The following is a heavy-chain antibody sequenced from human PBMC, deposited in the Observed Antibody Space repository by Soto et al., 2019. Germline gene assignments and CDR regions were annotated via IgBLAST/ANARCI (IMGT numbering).Heavy chain of an antibody. CDR1: EFIFSDYY. D-gene: IGHD6-13*01. CDR2: ISNSGSTI. J-gene: IGHJ4*02. Sequence: QVQLVESGGGLVKPGGSLRLSCAASEFIFSDYYMSWIRQAPGKGLEWVSYISNSGSTIYYADSVKGRFTISRDNAKNSRDLQRNSLRAEDTAGYYCARGLRYSSRTYDYWGQGTLVTVSS. V-gene: IGHV3-11*01. CDR3: ARGLRYSSRTYDY.